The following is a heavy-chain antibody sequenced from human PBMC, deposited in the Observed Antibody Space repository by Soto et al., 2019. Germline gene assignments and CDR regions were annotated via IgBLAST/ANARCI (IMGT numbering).Heavy chain of an antibody. V-gene: IGHV3-21*01. CDR1: GFTFSSYS. Sequence: EVQLVESGGGLVKPGGSLRLSCAASGFTFSSYSMNWVRQAPGKGLEWVSSISSSSSYIYYADSVKGRFTISRDNAKNSLYLQMNSVRAEDTAVYYCAMIAVAGTGDDYWGQGTLVTVSS. CDR3: AMIAVAGTGDDY. J-gene: IGHJ4*02. CDR2: ISSSSSYI. D-gene: IGHD6-19*01.